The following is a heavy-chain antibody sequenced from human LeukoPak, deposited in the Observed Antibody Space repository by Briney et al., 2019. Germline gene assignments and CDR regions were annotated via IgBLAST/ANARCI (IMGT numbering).Heavy chain of an antibody. J-gene: IGHJ6*04. CDR3: ARGRGAGEYYYYGMDV. D-gene: IGHD1-26*01. CDR2: IWYDGSNK. Sequence: PGRSLRLSCAASGFTFSSYGTHWVRQAPGEGLEWGGVIWYDGSNKYYADSVKGRFTISRDNSKNTLYLQMNSLRAEDTAVYYCARGRGAGEYYYYGMDVWGKGTTVTVSS. V-gene: IGHV3-33*01. CDR1: GFTFSSYG.